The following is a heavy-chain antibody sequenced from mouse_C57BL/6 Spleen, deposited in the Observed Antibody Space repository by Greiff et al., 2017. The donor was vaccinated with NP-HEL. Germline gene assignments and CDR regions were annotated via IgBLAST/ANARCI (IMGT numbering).Heavy chain of an antibody. J-gene: IGHJ1*03. CDR3: AGINYDGSSDYFDV. CDR2: ISSGSSTI. Sequence: EVQGVESGGGLVKPGGSLKLSCAASGFTFSDYGMHWVRQAPEKGLEWVAYISSGSSTIYYADTVKGRFTISRDNAKNTLFLQMTSLRSEDTAMYYCAGINYDGSSDYFDVWGTGTTVTVSS. V-gene: IGHV5-17*01. D-gene: IGHD1-1*01. CDR1: GFTFSDYG.